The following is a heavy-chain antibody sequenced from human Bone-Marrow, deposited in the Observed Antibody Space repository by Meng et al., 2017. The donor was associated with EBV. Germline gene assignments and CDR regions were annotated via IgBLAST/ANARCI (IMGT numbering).Heavy chain of an antibody. V-gene: IGHV4-61*01. CDR3: ARGSIVGVNWFDP. J-gene: IGHJ5*02. CDR1: GSSVRSGSYY. D-gene: IGHD2-21*01. Sequence: GHRPRSGPALGKPSSPLSLTCSVSGSSVRSGSYYWCCIRPPPGKGLELIGYLYYSGSTNYTPFLKSRTTISVDTTKNQFSLKLTSVTAADTAVYYCARGSIVGVNWFDPWGQGTLVTVSS. CDR2: LYYSGST.